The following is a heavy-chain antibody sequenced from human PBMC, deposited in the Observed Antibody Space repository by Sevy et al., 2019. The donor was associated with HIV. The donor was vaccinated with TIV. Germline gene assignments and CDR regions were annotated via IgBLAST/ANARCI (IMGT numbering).Heavy chain of an antibody. CDR1: GFTFSNYW. D-gene: IGHD1-20*01. J-gene: IGHJ4*02. CDR2: INQDGSEK. V-gene: IGHV3-7*01. Sequence: GGSLRLSCAASGFTFSNYWMSWVRQAPGKGLECVANINQDGSEKYYLESVKGRFIVSRDNAKNSLYLQMNSLRAEDSAVYYGAREQITGCKPAFFDSWGQGTLVTVSS. CDR3: AREQITGCKPAFFDS.